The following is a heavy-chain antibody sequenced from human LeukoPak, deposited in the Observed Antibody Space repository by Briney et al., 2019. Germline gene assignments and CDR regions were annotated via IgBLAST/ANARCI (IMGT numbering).Heavy chain of an antibody. D-gene: IGHD3-3*01. Sequence: SETLSLTCTVSGGSISTYCWSWIRQPAGKGLEWIGHICTSGSTNYNPSLKSRVTMSVDTSKNQFSLKLSSVTAADTAVYYCASVDGGYYHFDYWGQGTLVTVSS. J-gene: IGHJ4*02. V-gene: IGHV4-4*07. CDR1: GGSISTYC. CDR2: ICTSGST. CDR3: ASVDGGYYHFDY.